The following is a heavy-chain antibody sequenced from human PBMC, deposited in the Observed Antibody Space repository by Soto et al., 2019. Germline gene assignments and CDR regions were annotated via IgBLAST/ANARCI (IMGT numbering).Heavy chain of an antibody. CDR3: VSGGNPYHYATSGPGTFDK. CDR2: TSFSGYT. D-gene: IGHD3-22*01. V-gene: IGHV4-30-4*01. Sequence: QVQLQESGPGLVKPSQTLSLTCTVSGDSVSGGDSYWSWIRQPPGKALEWIGYTSFSGYTSYTPSLKSRVTISVDMSKSQFSLRLTSVTAADTAIYYCVSGGNPYHYATSGPGTFDKWGQGTLVSVSS. CDR1: GDSVSGGDSY. J-gene: IGHJ4*02.